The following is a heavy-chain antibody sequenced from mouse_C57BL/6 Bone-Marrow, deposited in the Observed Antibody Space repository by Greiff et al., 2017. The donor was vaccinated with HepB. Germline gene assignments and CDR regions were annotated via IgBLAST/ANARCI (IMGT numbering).Heavy chain of an antibody. Sequence: EVKLEESGGGLVQPGGSMKLSCVASGFTFSNYWMNWVRQSPEKGLEWVAQIRLKSDNYATHYAESVKGRFTISRDDSKSSVYLQMNNLRAEDTGIYYCTRTGTDAMDYWGQGTSVTVSS. V-gene: IGHV6-3*01. CDR3: TRTGTDAMDY. J-gene: IGHJ4*01. D-gene: IGHD4-1*01. CDR2: IRLKSDNYAT. CDR1: GFTFSNYW.